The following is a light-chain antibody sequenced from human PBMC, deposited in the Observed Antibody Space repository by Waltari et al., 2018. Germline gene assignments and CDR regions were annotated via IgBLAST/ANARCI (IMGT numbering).Light chain of an antibody. Sequence: EIVLTQSPATLSVPPGESATLPCRASQSVSSNLAWYQHKPGQPPRLLIYGASTRATGIPARFNGSGSGTEFTLTISSLQSEDFAVYYCQQYNSWPPRYTFGQGTNLESK. CDR2: GAS. CDR3: QQYNSWPPRYT. CDR1: QSVSSN. J-gene: IGKJ2*01. V-gene: IGKV3-15*01.